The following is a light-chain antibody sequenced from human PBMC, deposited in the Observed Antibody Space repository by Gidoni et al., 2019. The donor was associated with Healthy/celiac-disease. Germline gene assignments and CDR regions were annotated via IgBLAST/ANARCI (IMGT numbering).Light chain of an antibody. V-gene: IGKV1-9*01. CDR2: AAS. CDR1: QGISSY. CDR3: QQLNSYLT. Sequence: DIQLTKSPSFLSASVGDRVTITCRASQGISSYLAWYQQKPGKAPKLLIYAASTLQSGVPSRFSGSGSGTEFTLTISSLQPEDFATYYCQQLNSYLTFGPGTKVDIK. J-gene: IGKJ3*01.